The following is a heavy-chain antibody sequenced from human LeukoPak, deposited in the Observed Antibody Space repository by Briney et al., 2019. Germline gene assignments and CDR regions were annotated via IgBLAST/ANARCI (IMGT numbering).Heavy chain of an antibody. V-gene: IGHV1-2*02. CDR2: INPNSGGT. D-gene: IGHD3-22*01. J-gene: IGHJ5*02. CDR3: ARERYYDSSGYLNWFDP. CDR1: GCTFTGYY. Sequence: ASVKVSCKASGCTFTGYYMHWVRQAPGQGLEWMGWINPNSGGTNYAQKFQGRVTMTRDTSISTAYMELSRLRSDDTAVYYCARERYYDSSGYLNWFDPWGQGTLVTVSS.